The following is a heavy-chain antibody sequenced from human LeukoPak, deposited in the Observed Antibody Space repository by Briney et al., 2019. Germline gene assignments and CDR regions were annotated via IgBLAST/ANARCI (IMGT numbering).Heavy chain of an antibody. V-gene: IGHV3-15*01. CDR3: TTDHEWAGYFGSRKPYDY. CDR1: GLSFSNDR. D-gene: IGHD1-26*01. Sequence: GGSLRLSCSAYGLSFSNDRMSWVRQAPGKGLGWVGRIKTKIDGGTTDYAAPVKGRFTISRDDSRNTLYLQMKSLKTEDTAMYYYTTDHEWAGYFGSRKPYDYWGQGTLVTVSS. CDR2: IKTKIDGGTT. J-gene: IGHJ4*02.